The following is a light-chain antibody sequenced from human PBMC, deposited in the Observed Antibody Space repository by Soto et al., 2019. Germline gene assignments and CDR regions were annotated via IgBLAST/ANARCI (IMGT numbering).Light chain of an antibody. Sequence: QSALTQPRSVSVSPGQSVTISCTGTSSDVGGYNYVSWYQQHPGKAPKLMIFDVSKRPSGVPDRFAGSKSGNTASLTISGLQAEDEADYYCCSYVGWYSLIFGGGTKVTVL. CDR1: SSDVGGYNY. CDR3: CSYVGWYSLI. J-gene: IGLJ2*01. CDR2: DVS. V-gene: IGLV2-11*01.